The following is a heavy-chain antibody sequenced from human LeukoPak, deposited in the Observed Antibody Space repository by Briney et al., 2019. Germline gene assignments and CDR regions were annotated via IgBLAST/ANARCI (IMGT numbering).Heavy chain of an antibody. D-gene: IGHD3-3*01. CDR3: ARASIVTYYDFWSGYSDNWFDP. Sequence: PGRSLRLSCAASGFTFSSYSMNWVRQAPGKGLEWVSYISSSSSTIYYADSVKGRFTISRDNAKNSLYLQMNSLRDEDTAVYYCARASIVTYYDFWSGYSDNWFDPWGQGTLVTVSS. CDR2: ISSSSSTI. J-gene: IGHJ5*02. V-gene: IGHV3-48*02. CDR1: GFTFSSYS.